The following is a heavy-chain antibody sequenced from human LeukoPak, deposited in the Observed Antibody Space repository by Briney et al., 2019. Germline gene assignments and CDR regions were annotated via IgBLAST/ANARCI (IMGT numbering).Heavy chain of an antibody. CDR3: ASGTLQGNY. V-gene: IGHV4-39*07. D-gene: IGHD4-11*01. Sequence: SETLSLTCTVSGGSISGSSYYWGWIRQPPGKGLEWIGSIYYSGSTYYNSSLKSRVTISVDRSKNQFSLKLSSVTAADTAVYYCASGTLQGNYWGQGTLVTVSS. CDR1: GGSISGSSYY. J-gene: IGHJ4*02. CDR2: IYYSGST.